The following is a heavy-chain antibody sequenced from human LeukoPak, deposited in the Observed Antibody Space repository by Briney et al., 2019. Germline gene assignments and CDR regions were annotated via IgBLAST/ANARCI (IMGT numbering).Heavy chain of an antibody. J-gene: IGHJ4*02. Sequence: ASVKVSCKASGYTFTSYGISWVRQAPGQALEWMGWISAYNGNTNYAQKLQGRVTMTTDTSTSTAYMELRSLRSDDTAVYYCARGEVGYDFWSGYYGSYFDYWGQGTLVTVSS. CDR3: ARGEVGYDFWSGYYGSYFDY. CDR2: ISAYNGNT. D-gene: IGHD3-3*01. CDR1: GYTFTSYG. V-gene: IGHV1-18*01.